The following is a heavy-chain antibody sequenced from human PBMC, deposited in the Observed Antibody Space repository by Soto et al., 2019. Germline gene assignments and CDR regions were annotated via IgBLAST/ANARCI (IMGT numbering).Heavy chain of an antibody. V-gene: IGHV4-59*01. CDR3: ERVTEWLRSYNWFDP. CDR1: GGSISSYY. J-gene: IGHJ5*02. Sequence: LPETLSLTCTVSGGSISSYYWSWIRQPPGKGLEWIGYIYYSGSTNYNPSLKSRVTISVDTSKNQFSLKLSSVTAADTAVYYCERVTEWLRSYNWFDPWGQGTLVTVYS. CDR2: IYYSGST. D-gene: IGHD5-12*01.